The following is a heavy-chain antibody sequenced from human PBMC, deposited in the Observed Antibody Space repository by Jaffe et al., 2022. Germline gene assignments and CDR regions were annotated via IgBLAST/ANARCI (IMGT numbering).Heavy chain of an antibody. CDR1: GGSISSSDYH. CDR2: IYYSGIT. CDR3: AREDRSSPDN. D-gene: IGHD3-22*01. V-gene: IGHV4-39*02. J-gene: IGHJ4*02. Sequence: QLQLQESGPGLVKPSETLSLTCTVSGGSISSSDYHWGWIRQSPGKGLEWIGSIYYSGITYYKPSLKSRVTISVDTSKNQFSLKLSSVTAADTAVYYCAREDRSSPDNWGQGTLVTVSS.